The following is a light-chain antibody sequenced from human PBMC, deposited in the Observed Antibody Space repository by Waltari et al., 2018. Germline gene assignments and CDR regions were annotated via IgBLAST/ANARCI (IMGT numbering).Light chain of an antibody. V-gene: IGLV2-14*03. J-gene: IGLJ3*02. CDR1: SSDVGGYNY. CDR3: SSYISSSTLEV. CDR2: DVS. Sequence: QSALTQPASVSGSPGQSITISCTGTSSDVGGYNYVSWYHQHPGKAPKLMIFDVSNLPSGVYIRFSSSKSGNTASLNISGLQAEDEADYYCSSYISSSTLEVFGGGTRLTVL.